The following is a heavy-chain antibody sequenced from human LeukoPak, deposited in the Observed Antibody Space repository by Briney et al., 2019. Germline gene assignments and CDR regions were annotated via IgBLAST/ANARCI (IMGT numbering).Heavy chain of an antibody. J-gene: IGHJ4*02. CDR1: GFTFDDYT. V-gene: IGHV3-43*01. CDR2: ISWDGGST. D-gene: IGHD5-12*01. Sequence: GGSLRLSCAASGFTFDDYTMHWVRQAPGKGLEWVSLISWDGGSTYYADSVKGRFTTSRDNSKNSLYLQMNSLRTEDTALYYCAKGLALVAKSGPFDYWGQGTLDTVSS. CDR3: AKGLALVAKSGPFDY.